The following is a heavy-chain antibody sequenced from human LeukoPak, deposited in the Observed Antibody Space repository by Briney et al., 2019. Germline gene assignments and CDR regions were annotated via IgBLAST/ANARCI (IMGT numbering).Heavy chain of an antibody. CDR2: ISSSGSTI. D-gene: IGHD4-23*01. J-gene: IGHJ4*02. CDR1: GFTFSSYE. V-gene: IGHV3-48*03. CDR3: ARDYGGSSPFDY. Sequence: GGSLRLSCAASGFTFSSYEMHWVRQAPGKGLEWVSYISSSGSTIYYADSVKGRFTIYRENAKNSLYLQMNSLRAEDTAVYYCARDYGGSSPFDYWGQGTLVTVSS.